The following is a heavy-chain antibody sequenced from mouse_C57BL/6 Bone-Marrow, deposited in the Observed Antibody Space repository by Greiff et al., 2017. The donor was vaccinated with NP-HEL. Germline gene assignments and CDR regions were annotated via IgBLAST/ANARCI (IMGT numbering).Heavy chain of an antibody. Sequence: VQRVESGAELARPGASVKLSCKASGYTFTSYGISWVKQRTGQGLEWIGEIYPRSGNTYYNEKFKGKATLTADKSSSTAYMELRSLTSEDSAVYFCASYSNYVGYWGQGTTLTVSS. CDR3: ASYSNYVGY. CDR2: IYPRSGNT. J-gene: IGHJ2*01. CDR1: GYTFTSYG. D-gene: IGHD2-5*01. V-gene: IGHV1-81*01.